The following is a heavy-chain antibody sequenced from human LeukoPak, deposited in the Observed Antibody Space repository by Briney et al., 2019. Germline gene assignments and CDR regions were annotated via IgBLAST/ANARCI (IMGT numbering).Heavy chain of an antibody. V-gene: IGHV3-30*04. J-gene: IGHJ6*02. CDR3: AREPTREYQLLLYYYYYGMDV. Sequence: GGSLRLSYAASGFTFSSYAMHWVRQAPGKGLXXXXXXXXDXSNKYYADSVKGXXTISRDNSKNTLYLQMNSLRAEDTAVYYCAREPTREYQLLLYYYYYGMDVWGQGTTVTVSS. D-gene: IGHD2-2*01. CDR1: GFTFSSYA. CDR2: XXXDXSNK.